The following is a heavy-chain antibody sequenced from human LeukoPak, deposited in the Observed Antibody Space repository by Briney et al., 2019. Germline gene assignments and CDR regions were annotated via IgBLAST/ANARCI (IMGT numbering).Heavy chain of an antibody. D-gene: IGHD4-17*01. CDR1: GGSFSGYY. J-gene: IGHJ4*02. CDR3: ARVGTVTPPDY. Sequence: SETLSLTCAVYGGSFSGYYWGWIRQPPGKGLEWIGEINHSGSTNYNPSLKSRVTISVDTSKNQFSLKLSSVTAADTAVYYCARVGTVTPPDYWGQGTLVTVSS. V-gene: IGHV4-34*01. CDR2: INHSGST.